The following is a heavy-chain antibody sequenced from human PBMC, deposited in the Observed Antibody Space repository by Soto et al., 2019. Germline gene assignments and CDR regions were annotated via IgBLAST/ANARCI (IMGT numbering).Heavy chain of an antibody. V-gene: IGHV3-48*02. CDR1: GFTFSTYN. J-gene: IGHJ6*02. CDR3: AAETKSYFYGMDV. Sequence: PGGSLRLSCAASGFTFSTYNMNWVRQAPGKGLEWVSYISDSSSTIHYADSVKGRFTISRDNSKNTLDLQMNSLREEDTAVYYCAAETKSYFYGMDVWGQGTTVTVSS. CDR2: ISDSSSTI.